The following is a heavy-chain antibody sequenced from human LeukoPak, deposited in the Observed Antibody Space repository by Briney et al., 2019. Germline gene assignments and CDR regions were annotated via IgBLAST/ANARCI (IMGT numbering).Heavy chain of an antibody. V-gene: IGHV3-7*01. D-gene: IGHD2-21*01. J-gene: IGHJ3*02. CDR2: IKEDGSAK. CDR3: VRDSDYQRNSGGRYAHYDALDI. Sequence: GGSLRLSCAASEFTFSTFWMSWVRQAPGKGLEWVANIKEDGSAKHYVDSKEGRFSIYRDNDRSSLYLQMNSLRDEDTAVYYCVRDSDYQRNSGGRYAHYDALDIWGHGTMVTVSS. CDR1: EFTFSTFW.